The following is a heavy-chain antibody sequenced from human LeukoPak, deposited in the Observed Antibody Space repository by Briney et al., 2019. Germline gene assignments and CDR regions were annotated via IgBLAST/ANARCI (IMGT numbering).Heavy chain of an antibody. V-gene: IGHV1-2*02. J-gene: IGHJ4*02. CDR2: INPYSGDT. CDR3: ARGTMNLDS. Sequence: ASVKVSYKASGYTFTGYYMHWVRQAPGQGLEWMGWINPYSGDTAYAQKFQGRVTMTRDTSINTAYMELNRLKFDDTAVYYCARGTMNLDSWGQGTLVTVSS. CDR1: GYTFTGYY. D-gene: IGHD3-22*01.